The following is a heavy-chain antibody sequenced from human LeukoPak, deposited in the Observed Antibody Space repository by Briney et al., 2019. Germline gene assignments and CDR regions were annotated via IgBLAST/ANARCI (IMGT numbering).Heavy chain of an antibody. CDR2: IYYSGST. Sequence: SETLSLTCTVSGGSISSYYWSWIRQPPGKGLEWIEYIYYSGSTNYNPSLKSRVTISVDTSKNQFSLKLSSVTAADTAVYYCAREPTAMGNFDYWGQGTLVTVSS. J-gene: IGHJ4*02. CDR3: AREPTAMGNFDY. D-gene: IGHD5-18*01. CDR1: GGSISSYY. V-gene: IGHV4-59*01.